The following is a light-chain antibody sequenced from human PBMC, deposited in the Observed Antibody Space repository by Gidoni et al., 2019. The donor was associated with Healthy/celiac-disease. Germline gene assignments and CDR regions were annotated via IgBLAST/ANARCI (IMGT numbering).Light chain of an antibody. J-gene: IGLJ1*01. V-gene: IGLV2-23*02. Sequence: QSVLTQPASVSAPPGQSITISCTGTSSDVGSYNLFSWYQQHPGKAPKLMIYELSKRPSGVSNRFSGSKSRNTASVTISGLQAEDEADYYCCSYAGSSTFYVFGTGTKVTVL. CDR2: ELS. CDR3: CSYAGSSTFYV. CDR1: SSDVGSYNL.